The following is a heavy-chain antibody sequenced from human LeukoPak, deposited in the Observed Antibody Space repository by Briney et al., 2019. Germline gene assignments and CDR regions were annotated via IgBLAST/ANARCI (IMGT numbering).Heavy chain of an antibody. V-gene: IGHV4-39*01. CDR3: ARQPGYSSSTSYWFHY. D-gene: IGHD2-2*01. CDR2: IYYSGST. CDR1: GGSISSSSYY. Sequence: SVTLSLTCTVAGGSISSSSYYWGWIRQPPGKGLEWIGSIYYSGSTYYNPSLKSRVTISVDTSKNQFSLKLSSVTSADTAVYYCARQPGYSSSTSYWFHYWAQGTPVTVSS. J-gene: IGHJ4*02.